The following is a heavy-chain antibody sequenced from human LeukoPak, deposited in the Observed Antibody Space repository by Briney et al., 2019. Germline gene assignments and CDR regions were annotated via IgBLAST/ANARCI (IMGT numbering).Heavy chain of an antibody. CDR3: ARGGDYGDYHPG. D-gene: IGHD4-17*01. CDR2: ITSSSSAI. V-gene: IGHV3-48*02. J-gene: IGHJ4*02. CDR1: GFTFRNYN. Sequence: GGSLRLSCAASGFTFRNYNMNWVRQAPGKGLEWISYITSSSSAICYADSVRGRFTISRDNAKNSLYLQMSSLRDEDTAMYYCARGGDYGDYHPGWGQGTLVTVSS.